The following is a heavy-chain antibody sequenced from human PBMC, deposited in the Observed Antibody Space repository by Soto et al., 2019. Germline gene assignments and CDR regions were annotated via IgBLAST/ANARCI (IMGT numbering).Heavy chain of an antibody. CDR2: IFYSGST. CDR3: ARQTWGFDY. Sequence: QLHLQESGPGLVKPSETLSLTCTVSGDSLTSSSYYWGWIRQPPGKGLEWIGIIFYSGSTYYNPSLNSRVTISVDTSKNKFSLKLSSVTAADTAVYYCARQTWGFDYWGQGTLVTVSS. CDR1: GDSLTSSSYY. D-gene: IGHD3-16*01. J-gene: IGHJ4*02. V-gene: IGHV4-39*01.